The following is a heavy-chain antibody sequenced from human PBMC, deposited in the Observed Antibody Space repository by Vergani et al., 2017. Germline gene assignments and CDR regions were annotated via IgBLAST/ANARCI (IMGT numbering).Heavy chain of an antibody. CDR3: ARHRSVVLPSSMTAFDY. CDR2: VFYGGRT. D-gene: IGHD2-21*01. V-gene: IGHV4-39*01. Sequence: QMQLQESGPGLVKPSETLSLSCTVSGDSISTSSYAWGWIRQPPGKTLEWIGTVFYGGRTSYNPSLKSRVTLSLDTSKKQISLHLTSVTAADTAVYYCARHRSVVLPSSMTAFDYWGQGTLVTVSS. J-gene: IGHJ4*02. CDR1: GDSISTSSYA.